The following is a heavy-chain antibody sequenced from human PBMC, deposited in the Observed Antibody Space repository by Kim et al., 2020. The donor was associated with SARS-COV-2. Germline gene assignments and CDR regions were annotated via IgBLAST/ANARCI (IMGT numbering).Heavy chain of an antibody. J-gene: IGHJ4*02. V-gene: IGHV4-59*09. Sequence: PSLTSRVTISVDTSRNQFSLELSSVTAADTAVYYCARGVPAMVRGATCDYWGQGTLVTVSS. CDR3: ARGVPAMVRGATCDY. D-gene: IGHD3-10*01.